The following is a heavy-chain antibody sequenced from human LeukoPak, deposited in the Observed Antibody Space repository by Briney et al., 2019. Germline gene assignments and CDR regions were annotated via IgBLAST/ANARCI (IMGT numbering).Heavy chain of an antibody. CDR2: IYYSGNT. CDR3: ARDWITGTGDAFDI. J-gene: IGHJ3*02. V-gene: IGHV4-59*01. D-gene: IGHD1-7*01. CDR1: GGAISSFY. Sequence: PSETLSLTRTVSGGAISSFYWSWIRQPPGKGLEWIGYIYYSGNTNYSPSLKSRVTMSVDTSKNQFSLKLSSVTAADTAVYYCARDWITGTGDAFDIWGQGTMVTVSS.